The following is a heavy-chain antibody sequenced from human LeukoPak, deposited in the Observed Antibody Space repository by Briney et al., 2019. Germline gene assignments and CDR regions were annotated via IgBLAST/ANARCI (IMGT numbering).Heavy chain of an antibody. D-gene: IGHD6-19*01. Sequence: GGSLRLSCAASGFTFSSYAMSWVRQAPGKGLEWVSAISGSGGSTYYADSVKGRFTISRDNSKNTLYLQMNSLRAEDTAVYYCAKSEQWLVRYPRFDPWGQGTLVTVSS. CDR2: ISGSGGST. CDR3: AKSEQWLVRYPRFDP. V-gene: IGHV3-23*01. J-gene: IGHJ5*02. CDR1: GFTFSSYA.